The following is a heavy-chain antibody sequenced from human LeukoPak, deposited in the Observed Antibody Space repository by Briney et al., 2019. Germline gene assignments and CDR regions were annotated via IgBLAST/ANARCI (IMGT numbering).Heavy chain of an antibody. CDR3: ARVSRRVQLWLYADY. CDR2: IYYSGST. Sequence: SETLSLTCTVSGGSISSGGYYWSWIRQHPGKGLEWIGYIYYSGSTYYNPSLKSRVTISVDTSKNQFTLKLSSVTAADMAVYYCARVSRRVQLWLYADYWGQGTLVTVSS. V-gene: IGHV4-31*03. J-gene: IGHJ4*02. CDR1: GGSISSGGYY. D-gene: IGHD5-18*01.